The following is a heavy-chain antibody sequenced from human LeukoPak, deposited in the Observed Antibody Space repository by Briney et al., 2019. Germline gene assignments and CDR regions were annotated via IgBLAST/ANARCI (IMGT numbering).Heavy chain of an antibody. CDR3: ATLRASAGTFWYFDY. CDR2: ISGSGGST. V-gene: IGHV3-23*01. Sequence: PGGSLRLSCAASGFTFSSYAMSWVRQAPGKGLEWVSAISGSGGSTYYADSVKGRFTISRDNSKNTLYLQMNSLRAEDTAVYYCATLRASAGTFWYFDYWGQGTLGTVSS. J-gene: IGHJ4*02. CDR1: GFTFSSYA. D-gene: IGHD6-13*01.